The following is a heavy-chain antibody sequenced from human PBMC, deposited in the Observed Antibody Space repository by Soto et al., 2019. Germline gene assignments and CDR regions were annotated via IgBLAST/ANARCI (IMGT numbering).Heavy chain of an antibody. V-gene: IGHV3-48*04. CDR2: ISSSSSST. J-gene: IGHJ4*02. Sequence: GGSLRLSCAASGFTFSSYSMNWVRQAPGKGLEWVSYISSSSSSTYYADSVKGRFTISRDNAKNSLYLQMNSLRAEDTAVYYCARVVHYYGSGSYYGPYFDYWGQGTLVTVSS. CDR1: GFTFSSYS. CDR3: ARVVHYYGSGSYYGPYFDY. D-gene: IGHD3-10*01.